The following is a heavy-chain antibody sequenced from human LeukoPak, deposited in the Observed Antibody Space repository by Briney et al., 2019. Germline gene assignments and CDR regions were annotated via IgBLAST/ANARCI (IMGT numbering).Heavy chain of an antibody. CDR3: ARGHRSLAVVFQQRTDAFDI. CDR1: GGSISSGGYY. CDR2: INHSGST. J-gene: IGHJ3*02. D-gene: IGHD6-19*01. Sequence: SQTLSLTCTVSGGSISSGGYYWSWIRQHPGKGLEWIGEINHSGSTNYNPSLKSRVTISVDTSKNQFSLKLSSVTAADTAVYYCARGHRSLAVVFQQRTDAFDIWGQGTMVTVSS. V-gene: IGHV4-31*03.